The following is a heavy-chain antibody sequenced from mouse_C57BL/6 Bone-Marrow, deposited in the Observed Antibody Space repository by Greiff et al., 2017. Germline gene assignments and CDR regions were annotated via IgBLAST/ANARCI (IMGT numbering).Heavy chain of an antibody. J-gene: IGHJ2*01. D-gene: IGHD1-1*01. CDR2: IWRGGST. CDR1: GFSLTSYG. CDR3: AKYIYYDGSFDY. V-gene: IGHV2-5*01. Sequence: QVQLQQSGPGLVQPSQSLSITCTVSGFSLTSYGVHWVRQSPGKGLEWLGVIWRGGSTDYNAAFMSRLSITKDNSKSHVFFKMNSLQADNTAIYYCAKYIYYDGSFDYWGQGTTVTVSS.